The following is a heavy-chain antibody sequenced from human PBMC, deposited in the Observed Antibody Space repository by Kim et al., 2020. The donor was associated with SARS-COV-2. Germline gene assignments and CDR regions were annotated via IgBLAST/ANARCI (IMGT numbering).Heavy chain of an antibody. V-gene: IGHV3-23*01. Sequence: DSVKGRFHISRDNTKNTLYLQMNSLRAEDTAVYYCAKDMSSGSGSYVFDYWGQGTLVTVSS. J-gene: IGHJ4*02. CDR3: AKDMSSGSGSYVFDY. D-gene: IGHD3-10*01.